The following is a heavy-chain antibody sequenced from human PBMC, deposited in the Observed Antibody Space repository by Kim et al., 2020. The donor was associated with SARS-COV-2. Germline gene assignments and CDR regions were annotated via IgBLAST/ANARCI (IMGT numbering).Heavy chain of an antibody. CDR3: ARQAYSSGWYSSQTSMDV. J-gene: IGHJ6*02. D-gene: IGHD6-19*01. CDR1: GYSFTSYW. V-gene: IGHV5-10-1*01. Sequence: GESLKISCKGSGYSFTSYWISWVRQMPGKGLEWMGRIDPSDSYTNYSPSFQGHVTISADKSISTAYLQWSSLKASDTAMYYCARQAYSSGWYSSQTSMDVWGQGTTVTVSS. CDR2: IDPSDSYT.